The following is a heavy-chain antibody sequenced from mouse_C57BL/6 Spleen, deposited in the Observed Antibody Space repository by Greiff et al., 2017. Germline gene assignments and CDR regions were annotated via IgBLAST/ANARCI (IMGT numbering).Heavy chain of an antibody. V-gene: IGHV1-50*01. CDR1: GYTFTSYW. Sequence: VQLVESGAELVKPGASVKLSCKASGYTFTSYWMQWVQQRPGQGLEWIGEIDPSDSSTNYTQTFKGTATLTVDTSSSTAYMQLSSLTSEDSAVYYWAREGNYYGRRGGCAYWGQGTLVT. CDR3: AREGNYYGRRGGCAY. J-gene: IGHJ3*01. CDR2: IDPSDSST. D-gene: IGHD1-1*01.